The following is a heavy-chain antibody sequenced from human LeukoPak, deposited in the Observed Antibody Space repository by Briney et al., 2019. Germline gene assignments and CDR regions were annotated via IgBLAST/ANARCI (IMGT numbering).Heavy chain of an antibody. Sequence: GGSLRLSCAASGFTFSSYAMSWVRQAPGKGLEWVSGISDSNGSTYYADSVKGRFTMSRDNSKNTLYLQMNSLRAEDTAVYYCERGGNSSYALDIGGKGTMFTFSS. CDR2: ISDSNGST. CDR1: GFTFSSYA. CDR3: ERGGNSSYALDI. V-gene: IGHV3-23*01. J-gene: IGHJ3*02. D-gene: IGHD2-21*01.